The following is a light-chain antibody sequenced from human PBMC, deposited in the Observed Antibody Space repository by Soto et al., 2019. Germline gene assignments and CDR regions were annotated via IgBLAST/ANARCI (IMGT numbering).Light chain of an antibody. J-gene: IGKJ4*01. V-gene: IGKV3-20*01. CDR2: GAS. CDR3: QQYGSSPGT. Sequence: EIVLTQSPGTLSLSPGERATLSCRASQSVSIYLAWYQQKPGQAPRLLISGASSRATGIPDRFSGSGSGTDFTLTMSRLEPEDFEVYYCQQYGSSPGTFGGGTKVEIK. CDR1: QSVSIY.